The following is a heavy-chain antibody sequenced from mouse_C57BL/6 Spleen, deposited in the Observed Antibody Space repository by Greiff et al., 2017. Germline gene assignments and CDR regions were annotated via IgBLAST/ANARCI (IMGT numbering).Heavy chain of an antibody. CDR2: ILPGSGST. V-gene: IGHV1-9*01. Sequence: QVQLQQSGAELMKPGASVKLSCKATGYTLPGYWKGWVKQRPGHGFEWIGEILPGSGSTNYNEKLKGKATLTADTSSNTAYMQLSSLTTEDSAIYYCARDGVSYYFDYWGQGTTLTVSS. J-gene: IGHJ2*01. CDR1: GYTLPGYW. CDR3: ARDGVSYYFDY.